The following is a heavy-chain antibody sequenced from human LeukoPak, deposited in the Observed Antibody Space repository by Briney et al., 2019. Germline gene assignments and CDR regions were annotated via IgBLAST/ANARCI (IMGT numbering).Heavy chain of an antibody. CDR2: INPNSGGT. CDR1: GYTFTGYY. J-gene: IGHJ4*02. Sequence: ASVKVSCKASGYTFTGYYMHWVRQAPGQGREGMGWINPNSGGTNYAQKFQGRVTMTRDTSISTAYMELSRLRSDDTAVYYCTGVGATTGIGYWGQGTLVTVSS. CDR3: TGVGATTGIGY. D-gene: IGHD1-26*01. V-gene: IGHV1-2*02.